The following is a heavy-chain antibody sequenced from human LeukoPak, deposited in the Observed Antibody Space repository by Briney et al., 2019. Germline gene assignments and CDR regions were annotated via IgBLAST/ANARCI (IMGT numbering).Heavy chain of an antibody. CDR1: GFTVSSNY. D-gene: IGHD5-12*01. J-gene: IGHJ4*02. Sequence: GGSLRLSCAASGFTVSSNYMSWVRQAPGKGLEWVSVIYSGGSTYYADSVKGRFTISRDNSKNTLYLQMNSLRAEDTAVYYCARMTFYSGYDYYFDYWGQGTLVTVSS. V-gene: IGHV3-53*01. CDR3: ARMTFYSGYDYYFDY. CDR2: IYSGGST.